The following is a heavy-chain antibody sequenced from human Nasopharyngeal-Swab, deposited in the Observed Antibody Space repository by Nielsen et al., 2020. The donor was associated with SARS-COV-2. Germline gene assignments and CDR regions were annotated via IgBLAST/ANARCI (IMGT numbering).Heavy chain of an antibody. Sequence: SETLSLTCTVSGGSISSYYWSWIRQPPGKGLEWIGYIYYSGSTNYNPSLKSRVTISVDTSKNQFSLKLSSVTAADTAVYYCTSLGDYAFDYWGQGTLVTVSS. V-gene: IGHV4-59*01. CDR2: IYYSGST. D-gene: IGHD4-17*01. CDR3: TSLGDYAFDY. CDR1: GGSISSYY. J-gene: IGHJ4*02.